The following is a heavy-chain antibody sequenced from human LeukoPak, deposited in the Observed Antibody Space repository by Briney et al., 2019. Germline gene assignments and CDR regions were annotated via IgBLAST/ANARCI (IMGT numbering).Heavy chain of an antibody. J-gene: IGHJ4*02. D-gene: IGHD3-22*01. Sequence: ASVKVSCKASGYTLTSYYMHWVRQAPGQGLEWMGIINPSGGSTSYAQKFQGRVTMTRDTSTSTVYMELSSLRSEDTAVYYCARAAERITMIVVAYFDYWGQGTLVTVSS. CDR2: INPSGGST. CDR3: ARAAERITMIVVAYFDY. V-gene: IGHV1-46*01. CDR1: GYTLTSYY.